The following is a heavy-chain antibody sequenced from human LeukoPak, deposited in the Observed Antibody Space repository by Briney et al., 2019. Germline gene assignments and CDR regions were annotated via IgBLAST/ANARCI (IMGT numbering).Heavy chain of an antibody. CDR3: ATSIAARGYYYYYMDV. D-gene: IGHD6-6*01. CDR2: IYYSGST. J-gene: IGHJ6*03. V-gene: IGHV4-30-4*08. CDR1: GGSISSGDYY. Sequence: SETLSLTCTVSGGSISSGDYYWSWIRQPPGKGLEWIGYIYYSGSTYYNPSLKSRVTISVDTSKNQFSLKLSSVTAADTAVYYCATSIAARGYYYYYMDVWGKGTTVTVSS.